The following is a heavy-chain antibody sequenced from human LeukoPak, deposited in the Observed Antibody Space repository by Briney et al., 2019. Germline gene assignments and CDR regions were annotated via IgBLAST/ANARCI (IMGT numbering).Heavy chain of an antibody. CDR3: ARDLGGWYFDY. J-gene: IGHJ4*02. V-gene: IGHV3-21*01. Sequence: GGSLRLSCTASGFTFSSYTINWVRQAPGKGLEWVSSITSTSTYIYYADSVKGRFTISRDNAKNSLYLQMNSLRAEDTAVYYCARDLGGWYFDYWGQGTLVTASS. CDR2: ITSTSTYI. CDR1: GFTFSSYT. D-gene: IGHD2-15*01.